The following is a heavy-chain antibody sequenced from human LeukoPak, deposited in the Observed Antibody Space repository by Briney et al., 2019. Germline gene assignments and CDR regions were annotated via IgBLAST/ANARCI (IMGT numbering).Heavy chain of an antibody. J-gene: IGHJ4*01. CDR1: GFTFSNSA. V-gene: IGHV3-23*01. CDR2: LSGSGITT. CDR3: AKGIYSSGWSYFDY. Sequence: GGSLRLSCAASGFTFSNSAMSWVRQAPGKGLEWVSTLSGSGITTYYADSVKGRFTISRDISKNTLYLQMNSLRAEDTAVYYCAKGIYSSGWSYFDYWGHGTLVTVSS. D-gene: IGHD6-19*01.